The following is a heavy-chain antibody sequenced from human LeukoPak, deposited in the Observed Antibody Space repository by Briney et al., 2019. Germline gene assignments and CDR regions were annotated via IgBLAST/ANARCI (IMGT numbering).Heavy chain of an antibody. CDR2: ISSNGGST. CDR1: GFTFSSYA. CDR3: AKERIVVVIEYYFDY. Sequence: PGGSLRLSCAASGFTFSSYAMHWVRQAPGKGLEYVSAISSNGGSTYYANSVKGRFTISRDNSKNTLYLQMGSLRAEDTAVYYCAKERIVVVIEYYFDYWGQGTLVTVSS. D-gene: IGHD3-22*01. V-gene: IGHV3-64*01. J-gene: IGHJ4*02.